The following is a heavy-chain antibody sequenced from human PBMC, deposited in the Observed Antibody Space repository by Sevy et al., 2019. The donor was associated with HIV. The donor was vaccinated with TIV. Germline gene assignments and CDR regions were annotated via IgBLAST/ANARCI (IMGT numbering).Heavy chain of an antibody. J-gene: IGHJ3*02. D-gene: IGHD6-19*01. V-gene: IGHV4-59*08. CDR2: IYYSGST. Sequence: SETLSLTCTVSGGSISSYYWSWIRQPPGKGLEWIGYIYYSGSTNYNPSLKSRVTISVDTSKNQFSLKLSSVTAADTAVYYCARGIAVARTNAFDIWGQGTMVTVSS. CDR3: ARGIAVARTNAFDI. CDR1: GGSISSYY.